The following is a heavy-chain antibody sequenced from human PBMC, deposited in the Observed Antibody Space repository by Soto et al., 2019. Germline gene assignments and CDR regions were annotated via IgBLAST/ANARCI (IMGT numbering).Heavy chain of an antibody. V-gene: IGHV3-23*01. Sequence: EGQLLESGGGLVQPGGSLRLSCAASGFTFFAYAMTWVRQAPGKGLEWVSTISGSGGYTYYADSVKGRFTISRDSSKNTLYLQINYLRAEETAIYYCAKDSPPTFPRMDVWGQGTTVTVSS. J-gene: IGHJ6*02. CDR2: ISGSGGYT. CDR3: AKDSPPTFPRMDV. CDR1: GFTFFAYA.